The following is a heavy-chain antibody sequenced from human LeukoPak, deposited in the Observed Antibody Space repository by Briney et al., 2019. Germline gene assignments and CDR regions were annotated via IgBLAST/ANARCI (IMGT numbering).Heavy chain of an antibody. V-gene: IGHV4-30-4*01. CDR1: GGSVSSGDYY. CDR2: IYYSGST. J-gene: IGHJ4*02. CDR3: ARDLLNEGNHLDY. Sequence: SETLSLTCTVSGGSVSSGDYYWSWIRQPPGKGLEWIGYIYYSGSTYYNPSLKSRVTISVDTSKNQFSLKLSSVTAADTAVYYCARDLLNEGNHLDYWGQGTLVTVSS. D-gene: IGHD4-23*01.